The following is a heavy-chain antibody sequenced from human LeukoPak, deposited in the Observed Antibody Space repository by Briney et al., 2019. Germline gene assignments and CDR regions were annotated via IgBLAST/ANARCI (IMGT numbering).Heavy chain of an antibody. CDR3: AKGPNFGSSGYHFDY. Sequence: GGSLRLSCAASGFTFSNHWMHWVRQAPGKGLMWVSRINRGGSRTDYADSVKGRFTISRDNAKNSLYLQMNSLRAEDTALYYCAKGPNFGSSGYHFDYWGQGTLVTVSS. CDR1: GFTFSNHW. V-gene: IGHV3-74*01. CDR2: INRGGSRT. D-gene: IGHD3-22*01. J-gene: IGHJ4*02.